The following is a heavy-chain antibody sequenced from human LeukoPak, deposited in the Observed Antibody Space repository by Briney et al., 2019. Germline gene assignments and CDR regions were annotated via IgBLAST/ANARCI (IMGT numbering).Heavy chain of an antibody. V-gene: IGHV1-46*03. D-gene: IGHD5-24*01. J-gene: IGHJ6*03. CDR3: ARGREMATIPGVYYYYMGV. Sequence: ASVKVSCKASGYTFTSYYLHWVRQAPGQGLEWMGIINPSGGSTSYAQKFQGRVTMTRDTSTSTVYMELSSLRSEDTAVYYCARGREMATIPGVYYYYMGVWGKGTTVTVSS. CDR2: INPSGGST. CDR1: GYTFTSYY.